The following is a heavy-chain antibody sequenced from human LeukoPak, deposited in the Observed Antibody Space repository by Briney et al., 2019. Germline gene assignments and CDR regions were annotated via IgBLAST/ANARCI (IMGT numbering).Heavy chain of an antibody. D-gene: IGHD3-10*01. Sequence: SETLSLTCTVSGGSISSSSYYWGWIRQPPGKGLEWIGSIYYSGSTYCNSSLKSRVTISVDTSKNQFSLKLSSVTAADTAVYYCASNYYGSGSYYPYYFDYWGQGTLVTVSS. CDR1: GGSISSSSYY. V-gene: IGHV4-39*01. J-gene: IGHJ4*02. CDR3: ASNYYGSGSYYPYYFDY. CDR2: IYYSGST.